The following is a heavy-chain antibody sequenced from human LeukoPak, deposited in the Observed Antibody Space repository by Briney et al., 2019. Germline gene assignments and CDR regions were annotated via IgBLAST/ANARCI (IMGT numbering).Heavy chain of an antibody. CDR1: GLTLSDHY. D-gene: IGHD6-19*01. V-gene: IGHV3-72*01. CDR2: TRNKVNGYTT. J-gene: IGHJ4*02. Sequence: GGSLRLSCAASGLTLSDHYMDWVRQAPGKGLEWVGRTRNKVNGYTTEYAASVKGRFTISRDDSKNSRYLQLSSLKTEDTAMYYCVRVRGSGWDQNYFDCWGQGTLVTVSS. CDR3: VRVRGSGWDQNYFDC.